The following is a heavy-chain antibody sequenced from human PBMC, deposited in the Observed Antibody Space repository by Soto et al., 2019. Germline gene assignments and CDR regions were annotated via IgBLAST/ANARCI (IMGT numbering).Heavy chain of an antibody. J-gene: IGHJ5*02. D-gene: IGHD6-13*01. V-gene: IGHV1-3*01. Sequence: ASVKVSCKASGYTFTSYAMHWVRQAPGQRLEWMGWINAGNGNTKYSQKFQGRVTITRDTSASTAYMELSSLRSEDTAVYYCARDIAQFGRQQLIQESVSWFDPWGQGTLVTVSS. CDR3: ARDIAQFGRQQLIQESVSWFDP. CDR2: INAGNGNT. CDR1: GYTFTSYA.